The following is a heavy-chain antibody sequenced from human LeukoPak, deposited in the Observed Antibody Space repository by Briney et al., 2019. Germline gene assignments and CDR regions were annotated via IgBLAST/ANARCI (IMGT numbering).Heavy chain of an antibody. CDR1: GCTFSSYA. J-gene: IGHJ6*03. CDR2: IIPIFGTA. CDR3: ASALGGYCSSTSCYISADYYYYYMDV. V-gene: IGHV1-69*13. D-gene: IGHD2-2*02. Sequence: SVKVSCKASGCTFSSYAISWVRQAPGQGLEWMGGIIPIFGTANYAQKFQGRVTITADESTSTAYMELSSLRSEDTAVYYCASALGGYCSSTSCYISADYYYYYMDVWGKGTTVTVSS.